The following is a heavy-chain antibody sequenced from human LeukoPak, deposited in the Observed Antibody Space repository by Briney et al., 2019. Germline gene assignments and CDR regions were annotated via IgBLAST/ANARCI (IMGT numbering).Heavy chain of an antibody. J-gene: IGHJ5*02. CDR3: ARDSAGVLLWFGELMYNWFDP. CDR2: ISAYNGNT. Sequence: ASVKVSCKASGYTFTSYGISWVRQAPGQGLEWMGWISAYNGNTNYAQKLQCRVTMTTDTSTSTAYMELRSLRSDDTAVYYCARDSAGVLLWFGELMYNWFDPWGQGTLVTVSS. V-gene: IGHV1-18*01. CDR1: GYTFTSYG. D-gene: IGHD3-10*01.